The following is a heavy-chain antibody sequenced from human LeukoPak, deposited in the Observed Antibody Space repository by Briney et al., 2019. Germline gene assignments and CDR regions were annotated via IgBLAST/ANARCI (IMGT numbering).Heavy chain of an antibody. CDR1: GFPFRSYA. J-gene: IGHJ5*02. D-gene: IGHD1-7*01. V-gene: IGHV3-30*02. CDR2: TRFDDSYK. Sequence: PGGSLRLSCAASGFPFRSYAMHWVRQAPGKGPEWVAFTRFDDSYKAYGDSVKGRFTISRDNSKNTLYLQMDSLRSDDTAVYFCAKSSAGITWFDPWGQGTLVTVSS. CDR3: AKSSAGITWFDP.